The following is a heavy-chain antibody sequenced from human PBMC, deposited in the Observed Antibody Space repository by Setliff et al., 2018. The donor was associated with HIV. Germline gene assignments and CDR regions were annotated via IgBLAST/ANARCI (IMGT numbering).Heavy chain of an antibody. D-gene: IGHD3-3*01. V-gene: IGHV1-46*01. CDR3: AREGGREYDFLSGYYRPYYYYMDV. Sequence: ASVKVSCKASGYTFTNYYMQWVRQAPGQGLEWMGIINPSGGSATYAQKFQGRVTMTRDTSTSTVYMELGSLRSDDTAVYYCAREGGREYDFLSGYYRPYYYYMDVWGKGTTVTVSS. J-gene: IGHJ6*03. CDR1: GYTFTNYY. CDR2: INPSGGSA.